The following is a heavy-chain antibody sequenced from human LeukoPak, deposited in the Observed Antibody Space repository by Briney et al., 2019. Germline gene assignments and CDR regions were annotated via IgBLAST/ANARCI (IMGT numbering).Heavy chain of an antibody. D-gene: IGHD1-26*01. CDR2: ISGSGARA. CDR1: GFNFRGYA. CDR3: AKEVVLGETNYYYYGMDV. Sequence: GGSLRLSCAASGFNFRGYAMSWVRQAPGKGLEWVSAISGSGARAHYAESVRGRFTISRDNAQNTLHLQMSSLRAEGTAVYYCAKEVVLGETNYYYYGMDVWGQGTTVTVSS. V-gene: IGHV3-23*01. J-gene: IGHJ6*02.